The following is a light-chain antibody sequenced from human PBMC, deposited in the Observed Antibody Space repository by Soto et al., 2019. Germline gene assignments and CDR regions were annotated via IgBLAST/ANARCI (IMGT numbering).Light chain of an antibody. CDR2: ADN. J-gene: IGLJ2*01. CDR3: QSYDSTLSGPVV. V-gene: IGLV1-40*01. Sequence: QSVLTQPPSVSGAPGQRVTFSCTGSSSNIGAGYHVHWYQQFPGKAPKLLIYADNDRPSGVPERFSGSKSGTSASLVITGLQADDEADYYCQSYDSTLSGPVVFGGGTKLTVL. CDR1: SSNIGAGYH.